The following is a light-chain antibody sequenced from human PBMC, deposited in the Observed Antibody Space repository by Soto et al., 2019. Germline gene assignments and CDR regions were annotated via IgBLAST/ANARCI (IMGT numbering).Light chain of an antibody. V-gene: IGKV1-39*01. CDR2: AAS. CDR3: QQGYNTPWT. Sequence: RASQSIGTYLNWYQQKAGKAPKLLIYAASSLQSGVQWRFRGTGSGTDFTLTSSGLQPEDFATDYCQQGYNTPWTFCKVTKMEIK. J-gene: IGKJ1*01. CDR1: QSIGTY.